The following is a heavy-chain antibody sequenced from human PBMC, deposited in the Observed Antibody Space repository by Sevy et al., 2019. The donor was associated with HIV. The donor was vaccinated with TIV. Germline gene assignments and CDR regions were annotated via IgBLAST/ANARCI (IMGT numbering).Heavy chain of an antibody. J-gene: IGHJ6*02. V-gene: IGHV4-34*01. CDR2: INHSGST. CDR3: ARVRRGMDV. Sequence: LSLTCAVYGGSFSGYYWSWIRQPPGKGLEWIGEINHSGSTNYNPSLKSRVTISVDTSKNQFSLKLSSVTAADTAVYYCARVRRGMDVWGQGTTVTVSS. CDR1: GGSFSGYY.